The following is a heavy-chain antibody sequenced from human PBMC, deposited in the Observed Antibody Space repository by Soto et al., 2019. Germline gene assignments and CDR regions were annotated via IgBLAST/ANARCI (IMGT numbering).Heavy chain of an antibody. D-gene: IGHD3-3*01. CDR3: TTDPGFTIFGVLRL. V-gene: IGHV3-15*07. Sequence: PGGSLRLSCAASGFTFKNAWMNWVRQAPGKGLEWVGRIKSKTDGGTTDYAAPVKGRFTISRDDSKNTLHLQMNSLKTEDTAVYYCTTDPGFTIFGVLRLWGQGTLVTVSS. J-gene: IGHJ4*02. CDR1: GFTFKNAW. CDR2: IKSKTDGGTT.